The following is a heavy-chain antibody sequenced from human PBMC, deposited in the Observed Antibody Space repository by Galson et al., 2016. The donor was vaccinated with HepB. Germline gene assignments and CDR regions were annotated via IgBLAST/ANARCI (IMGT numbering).Heavy chain of an antibody. CDR1: GYTFHTYG. CDR3: TQDQDGSGIDATGNNGFDP. J-gene: IGHJ5*02. CDR2: ISVYNGKT. D-gene: IGHD3-10*01. V-gene: IGHV1-18*01. Sequence: SVKVSCKASGYTFHTYGISWVRQAPGQGLEWMGWISVYNGKTSYAQKFQDRVTLTTDSSTETAYMERRRLRSNDTAVYYCTQDQDGSGIDATGNNGFDPWGQGTLVTVPS.